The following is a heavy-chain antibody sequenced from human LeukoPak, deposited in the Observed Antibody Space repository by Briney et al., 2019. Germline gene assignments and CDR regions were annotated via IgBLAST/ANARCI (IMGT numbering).Heavy chain of an antibody. V-gene: IGHV4-59*01. CDR3: ARVKPDFWDSSTHLDY. D-gene: IGHD3-22*01. J-gene: IGHJ4*02. Sequence: GSLRLSCAASGFSFRSYAMSWIRQPPGKGLEWIGYIYYSGSTSYNPSLESRVTISVDTSKNQFSLKLSSVTAADTAVYYCARVKPDFWDSSTHLDYWGQGTLVTVSS. CDR2: IYYSGST. CDR1: GFSFRSYA.